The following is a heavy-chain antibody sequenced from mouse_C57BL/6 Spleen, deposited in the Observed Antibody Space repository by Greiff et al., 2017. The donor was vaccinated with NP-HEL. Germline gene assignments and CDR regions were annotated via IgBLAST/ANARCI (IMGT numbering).Heavy chain of an antibody. CDR1: GFTFSDYY. J-gene: IGHJ4*01. CDR3: ARGYGNYDAMDY. Sequence: EVMLVESEGGLVQPGSSMKLSCTASGFTFSDYYMAWVRQVPEKGLEWVANINYDGSSTYYLDSLKSRFIISRDNAKNILYLQMSSLKSEDTATYYCARGYGNYDAMDYWGQGTSVTVSS. CDR2: INYDGSST. D-gene: IGHD2-1*01. V-gene: IGHV5-16*01.